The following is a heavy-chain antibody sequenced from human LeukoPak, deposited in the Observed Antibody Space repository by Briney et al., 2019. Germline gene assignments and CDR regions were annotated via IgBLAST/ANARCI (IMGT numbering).Heavy chain of an antibody. D-gene: IGHD1-26*01. Sequence: GESLRLSCAASGFTFSGSAIHWVRQSSGKGLEWVGQIDKKDKGYATATAYAASVKGRFTISRDDSINTAYLQMESLKTEDTALYYCTRDSGTYNWFDPWGQGTLVTVSS. J-gene: IGHJ5*02. V-gene: IGHV3-73*01. CDR3: TRDSGTYNWFDP. CDR1: GFTFSGSA. CDR2: IDKKDKGYATAT.